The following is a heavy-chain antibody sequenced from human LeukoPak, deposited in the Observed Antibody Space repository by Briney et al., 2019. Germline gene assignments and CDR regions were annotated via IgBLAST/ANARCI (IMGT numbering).Heavy chain of an antibody. V-gene: IGHV3-23*01. Sequence: GGSLRLSCAASGFTLTSYAMSCVRETPGEGLEWVSGISGSGGGTDYADSVRGRFPISRDNSKNTLYLQMNSLGAEDTAVYYCAKGWFDPWGQGTLVTVSS. CDR2: ISGSGGGT. CDR3: AKGWFDP. CDR1: GFTLTSYA. J-gene: IGHJ5*02.